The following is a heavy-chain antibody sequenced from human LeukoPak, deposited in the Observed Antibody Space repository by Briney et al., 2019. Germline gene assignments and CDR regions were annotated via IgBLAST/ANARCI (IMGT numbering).Heavy chain of an antibody. Sequence: SVKVSCKASGGTFVRYAISWVRQAPGQGLEWMGGIAPIFGTPNYAQNFQGRVTITTDESTSTAYMELSSLRSDDTAVYYCASHFRSNHYYFYYMDVWGTGTTVTVSS. CDR3: ASHFRSNHYYFYYMDV. CDR1: GGTFVRYA. V-gene: IGHV1-69*05. J-gene: IGHJ6*03. D-gene: IGHD3-16*02. CDR2: IAPIFGTP.